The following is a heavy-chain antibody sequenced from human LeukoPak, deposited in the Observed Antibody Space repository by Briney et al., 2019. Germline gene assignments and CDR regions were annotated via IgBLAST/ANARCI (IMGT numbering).Heavy chain of an antibody. CDR2: INHSGST. CDR3: ARSHWVGYYGSGSYYVYFQH. CDR1: GGSFSGYY. J-gene: IGHJ1*01. D-gene: IGHD3-10*01. Sequence: SETLSLTCAVYGGSFSGYYWSWIRQPPGKGLEWIGEINHSGSTNYNPSLKSRVTISVDTSKNQFSLKLSSVTAADTAVYYCARSHWVGYYGSGSYYVYFQHWGQGTLVTVSS. V-gene: IGHV4-34*01.